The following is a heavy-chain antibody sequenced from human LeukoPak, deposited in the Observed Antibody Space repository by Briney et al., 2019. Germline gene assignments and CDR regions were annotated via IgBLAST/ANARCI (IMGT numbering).Heavy chain of an antibody. CDR1: GGSISSGGYY. D-gene: IGHD1-26*01. V-gene: IGHV4-30-2*01. CDR2: IYHSGST. J-gene: IGHJ4*02. CDR3: ARGGSYDPNFDY. Sequence: SETLSLTCTVSGGSISSGGYYWSWIRQPPGKGLEWIGYIYHSGSTYYNPSLKSRVTISLDRSKNQFSLKLSSVTAADTAVYYCARGGSYDPNFDYWGQGTLVTVSS.